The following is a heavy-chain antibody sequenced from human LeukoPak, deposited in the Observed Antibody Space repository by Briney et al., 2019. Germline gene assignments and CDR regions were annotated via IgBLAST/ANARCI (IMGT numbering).Heavy chain of an antibody. J-gene: IGHJ4*02. CDR3: AKNTYRPL. D-gene: IGHD2-2*02. V-gene: IGHV3-23*01. CDR2: IGGSGGIT. CDR1: GFTFSNYA. Sequence: PGGSLRLSCAASGFTFSNYAMSWVRQAPGKGLEWVSAIGGSGGITYYADSVKGRFTISRDNSKNTVYLQMNSLRDEDTAVYYCAKNTYRPLWGQGTLVTVSS.